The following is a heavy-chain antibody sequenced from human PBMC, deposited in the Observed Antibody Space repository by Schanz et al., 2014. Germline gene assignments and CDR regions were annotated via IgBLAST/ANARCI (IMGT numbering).Heavy chain of an antibody. CDR1: GFAFSVYG. V-gene: IGHV3-33*01. CDR2: IWSDGSTK. CDR3: ARANYRRKINFDY. D-gene: IGHD3-10*01. J-gene: IGHJ4*02. Sequence: QVQMVESGGGVVQPGRSLRLSCAASGFAFSVYGMHWVRQAPGKGPEWVAVIWSDGSTKYYADSVKGRFTISRDNSKSTLYLQMNSLRADDTAVYYCARANYRRKINFDYWGRGTLVTVSS.